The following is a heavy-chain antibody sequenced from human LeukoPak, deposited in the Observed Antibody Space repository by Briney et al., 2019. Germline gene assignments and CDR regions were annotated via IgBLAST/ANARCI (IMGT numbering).Heavy chain of an antibody. J-gene: IGHJ5*02. Sequence: GGSLRLSCAASGFTFSTYSMNWVRQAPGKGLEWVSSISSSNNYIYYADSVKGRFTISRDNAKNSLYPQMNSLRAEDTAVYYCARALLYGHFDPWGQGTLVTVSS. CDR2: ISSSNNYI. CDR3: ARALLYGHFDP. V-gene: IGHV3-21*01. D-gene: IGHD2-8*01. CDR1: GFTFSTYS.